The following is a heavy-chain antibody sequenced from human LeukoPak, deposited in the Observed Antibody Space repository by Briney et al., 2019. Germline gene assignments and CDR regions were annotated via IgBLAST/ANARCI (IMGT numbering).Heavy chain of an antibody. D-gene: IGHD3-22*01. CDR1: GFTFSSYA. CDR3: ATDGLTTEFDY. J-gene: IGHJ4*02. V-gene: IGHV3-23*01. CDR2: ISGSGGTT. Sequence: PGGSLRLSCAASGFTFSSYAMSWVRQAPGKGLEWVSAISGSGGTTYYADSVKGRFTISRDNAKNSLYLQMNSLRAEDTAVYYCATDGLTTEFDYWGQGTLVTVSS.